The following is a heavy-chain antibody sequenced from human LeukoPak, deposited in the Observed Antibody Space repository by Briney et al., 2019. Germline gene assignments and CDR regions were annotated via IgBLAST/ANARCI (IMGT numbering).Heavy chain of an antibody. CDR1: GYSFTSSW. J-gene: IGHJ4*02. V-gene: IGHV5-51*01. Sequence: GESLKISCKGSGYSFTSSWIGWVRQMPGKGLEWMGIIYPGDSDTRYSPSFQGQVTISADKSISIAYLQWSSLKASDTAMYYCAIYSDTYYFDHWGQGTLVTVSS. CDR3: AIYSDTYYFDH. D-gene: IGHD1-26*01. CDR2: IYPGDSDT.